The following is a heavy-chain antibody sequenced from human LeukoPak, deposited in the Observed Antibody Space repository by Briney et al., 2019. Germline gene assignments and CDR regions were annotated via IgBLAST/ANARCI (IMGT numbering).Heavy chain of an antibody. CDR3: AKSLWVVPAATADYYMDV. CDR1: GFTFSSYG. Sequence: GGSLRLSCAASGFTFSSYGMHWVRQAPGKGLEWVAFIRYDGSNKYYADSVKGRFTISRDNSKNTLYLQMNSLRAEDTAVYYCAKSLWVVPAATADYYMDVWGKGTTVTVSS. V-gene: IGHV3-30*02. CDR2: IRYDGSNK. J-gene: IGHJ6*03. D-gene: IGHD2-2*01.